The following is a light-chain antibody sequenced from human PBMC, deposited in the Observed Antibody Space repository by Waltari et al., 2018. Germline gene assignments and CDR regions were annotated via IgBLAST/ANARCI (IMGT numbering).Light chain of an antibody. CDR1: SSNIVSYYH. CDR2: ATN. V-gene: IGLV1-40*01. CDR3: QSFDSSLDGYV. J-gene: IGLJ1*01. Sequence: QSVLTQPPSVSGAPGQRVTISCTGSSSNIVSYYHVHWYQHLPGAAPKVLIYATNNRPSGVPDRCSGSKSGASASLAITGLQAEDEADYYCQSFDSSLDGYVFGTGTKVTVL.